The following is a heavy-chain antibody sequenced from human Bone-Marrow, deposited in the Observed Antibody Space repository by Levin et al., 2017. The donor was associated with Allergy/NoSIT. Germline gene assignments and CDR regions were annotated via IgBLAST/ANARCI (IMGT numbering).Heavy chain of an antibody. CDR3: ARIYDFWSGYYHLDS. V-gene: IGHV3-11*01. J-gene: IGHJ4*02. D-gene: IGHD3-3*01. CDR1: GFIFNDHY. Sequence: SGGSLRLSCAASGFIFNDHYMSWIRQAPGEGLEWVSYISSMGTTLYYADSVKGRFTISRDNAKDSLYLQMNSLRAEDTAVYFCARIYDFWSGYYHLDSWGQGTLVSVSS. CDR2: ISSMGTTL.